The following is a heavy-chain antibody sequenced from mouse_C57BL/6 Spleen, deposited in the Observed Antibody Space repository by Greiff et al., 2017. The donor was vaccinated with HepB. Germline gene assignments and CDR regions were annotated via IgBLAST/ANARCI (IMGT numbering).Heavy chain of an antibody. CDR1: GYTFTDYY. D-gene: IGHD2-3*01. V-gene: IGHV1-19*01. J-gene: IGHJ2*01. Sequence: EVQLQQSGPVLVKPGASVKMSCKASGYTFTDYYMNWVKQSHGKSLEWIGVINPYNGGTSYNQKFKGKATLTVDKSSSTAYMELNSLTSEDSAVYYCARRAGYDLWYFDYWGQGTTLTVSS. CDR3: ARRAGYDLWYFDY. CDR2: INPYNGGT.